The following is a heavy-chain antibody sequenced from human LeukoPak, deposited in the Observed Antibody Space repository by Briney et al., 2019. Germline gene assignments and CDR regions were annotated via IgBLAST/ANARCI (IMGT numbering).Heavy chain of an antibody. CDR3: ARGGQWEPPDC. V-gene: IGHV1-18*01. J-gene: IGHJ4*02. CDR1: GYTFASYD. D-gene: IGHD1-26*01. Sequence: ASVKVSFKASGYTFASYDISWVRQAPGQGLEWMGWIRAYNGYTNYAQNLQGRVAMTTDTSTSTAYMELRSLRSDDTAVYYCARGGQWEPPDCWGQGTLVTVSS. CDR2: IRAYNGYT.